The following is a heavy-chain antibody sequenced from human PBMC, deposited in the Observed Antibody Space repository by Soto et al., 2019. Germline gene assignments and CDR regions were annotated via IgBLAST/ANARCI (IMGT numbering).Heavy chain of an antibody. D-gene: IGHD1-1*01. Sequence: GESLKISCAASGFTFSSYGMHWVRQAPGKGLEWVAVIWYDGSNKYYADSVKGRFTISRDNSKNTLYLQMNSLRAEDTAVYYCARDQAGTTPYMDVWGKGTTVTVSS. CDR2: IWYDGSNK. V-gene: IGHV3-33*01. CDR3: ARDQAGTTPYMDV. CDR1: GFTFSSYG. J-gene: IGHJ6*03.